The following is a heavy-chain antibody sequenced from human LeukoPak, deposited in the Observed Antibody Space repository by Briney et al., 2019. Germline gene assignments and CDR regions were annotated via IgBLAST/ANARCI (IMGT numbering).Heavy chain of an antibody. CDR1: GDSVSSNSAA. J-gene: IGHJ5*02. Sequence: SQTLSLTCAISGDSVSSNSAAWNWIRQSPSRGLEWLGRTYYRSKWYNDYAVSVKSRITINPDTSKNQFSLQLSSVTAADTAVYYCAKDLSSAPLFDWFDPWGQGTLVTVSS. D-gene: IGHD2-2*01. CDR2: TYYRSKWYN. CDR3: AKDLSSAPLFDWFDP. V-gene: IGHV6-1*01.